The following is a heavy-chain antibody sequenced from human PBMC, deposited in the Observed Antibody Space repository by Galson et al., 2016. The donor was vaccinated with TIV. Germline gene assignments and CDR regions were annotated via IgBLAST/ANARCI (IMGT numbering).Heavy chain of an antibody. V-gene: IGHV2-5*02. CDR2: IYWDDDK. Sequence: PALVKPTQTLTLTCSFSGFSLSTSGVSVGWIRQPPGKALECLALIYWDDDKRYSPSLKSRLTITKDTSKNQVVLTLTNMDPVDTVTYYCAHRLEFLGFDSWGQGTPVTVSS. D-gene: IGHD1-1*01. J-gene: IGHJ5*01. CDR1: GFSLSTSGVS. CDR3: AHRLEFLGFDS.